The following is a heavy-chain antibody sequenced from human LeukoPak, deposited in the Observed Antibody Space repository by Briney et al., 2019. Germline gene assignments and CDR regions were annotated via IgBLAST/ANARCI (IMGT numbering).Heavy chain of an antibody. Sequence: PSETLSLTCTVSGGSISSSSYYWGWIRQPPGKGLEWIGSIYYSGSTYYNPSLKSRVTISVDTSKNQFSLKLSSVTAADTAVYYCARDSTAPYYDFWSGHGRYFDYWGQGTLVTVSS. D-gene: IGHD3-3*01. J-gene: IGHJ4*02. V-gene: IGHV4-39*07. CDR1: GGSISSSSYY. CDR3: ARDSTAPYYDFWSGHGRYFDY. CDR2: IYYSGST.